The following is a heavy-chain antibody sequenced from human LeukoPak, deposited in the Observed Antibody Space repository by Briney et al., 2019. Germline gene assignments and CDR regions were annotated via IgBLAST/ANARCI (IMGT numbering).Heavy chain of an antibody. CDR3: ARIPYSNYVPYYYYYMDV. D-gene: IGHD4-11*01. J-gene: IGHJ6*03. CDR2: ISSSGSTI. V-gene: IGHV3-11*01. Sequence: PGGSLRLSCAASGFTFSDYYMSWIRQAPGKGLEWVSYISSSGSTIYYADSVKGRFTISRDNAKNSLYLQMNSLRAEDTAVYYCARIPYSNYVPYYYYYMDVWGKGTTATISS. CDR1: GFTFSDYY.